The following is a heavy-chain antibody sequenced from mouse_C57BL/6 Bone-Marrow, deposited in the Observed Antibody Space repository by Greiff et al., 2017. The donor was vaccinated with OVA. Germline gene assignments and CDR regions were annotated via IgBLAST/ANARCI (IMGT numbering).Heavy chain of an antibody. D-gene: IGHD1-1*01. CDR2: IDPSDSYT. CDR1: GYTFTSYW. J-gene: IGHJ3*01. CDR3: ARPSFITTVVATPFAY. Sequence: QVQLQQSGAELVMPGASVKLSCKASGYTFTSYWMHWVKQRPGQGLEWIGEIDPSDSYTNYNPKFKGKSTLTVDKSSSTASMQLSSLTSEYSAVYYCARPSFITTVVATPFAYWGQGTLVTVSA. V-gene: IGHV1-69*01.